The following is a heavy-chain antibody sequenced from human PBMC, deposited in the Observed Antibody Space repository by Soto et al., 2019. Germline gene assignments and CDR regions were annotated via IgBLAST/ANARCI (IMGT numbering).Heavy chain of an antibody. CDR3: TMRVEMDY. Sequence: QVQLVQSGAEVKKPGASVKVSCKASGYTFTSYYIHWVRQAPGQGLEWMGRINPSGGSTNYAQKFQGRVTMTRYTSTSTLYMDLRSLRTEDTAVYYCTMRVEMDYWGQGTRVTVSS. CDR2: INPSGGST. J-gene: IGHJ4*02. D-gene: IGHD1-1*01. CDR1: GYTFTSYY. V-gene: IGHV1-46*03.